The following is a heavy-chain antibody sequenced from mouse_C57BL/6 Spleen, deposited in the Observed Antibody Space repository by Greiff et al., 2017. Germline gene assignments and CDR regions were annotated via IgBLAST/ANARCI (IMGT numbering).Heavy chain of an antibody. J-gene: IGHJ2*01. CDR1: GYTFTSYW. CDR3: ARNRARKDYFDY. Sequence: QVKLQQPGAELVKPGASVKMSCKASGYTFTSYWLTWVKQRPGQGLEWIGDIYPGSSSTNYNEKFKSKATLTVDTSSSTAYMQLSSLTSEDSAVYYCARNRARKDYFDYWGQGTTLTVSS. D-gene: IGHD3-1*01. CDR2: IYPGSSST. V-gene: IGHV1-55*01.